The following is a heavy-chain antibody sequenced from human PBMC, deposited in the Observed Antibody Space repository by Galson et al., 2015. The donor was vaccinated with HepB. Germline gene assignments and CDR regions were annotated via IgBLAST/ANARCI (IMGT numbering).Heavy chain of an antibody. J-gene: IGHJ4*02. Sequence: SLRLSCAASGFRISTYGMHWVRQAPGKGLEWVAVTSDDGSNKYYADSVKGRFTISRDNSKNTLYLLMDTLGTEDTAVYYCVKVARFNSGPFDSWGQGTLVTVSS. CDR3: VKVARFNSGPFDS. V-gene: IGHV3-30*18. D-gene: IGHD6-19*01. CDR2: TSDDGSNK. CDR1: GFRISTYG.